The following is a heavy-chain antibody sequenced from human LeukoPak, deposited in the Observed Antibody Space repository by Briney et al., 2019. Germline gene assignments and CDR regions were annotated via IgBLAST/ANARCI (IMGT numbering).Heavy chain of an antibody. CDR1: GGTLSGFA. D-gene: IGHD3-16*01. CDR3: ARGGGSSANY. Sequence: GSSLKSSARPSGGTLSGFAIGWVRKALGQGLEWMGRIIPILGIANYAQKFQGRVTITADKSTSTAYMELSSLRSEDTAVYYCARGGGSSANYWGQGTLVTVSS. CDR2: IIPILGIA. V-gene: IGHV1-69*04. J-gene: IGHJ4*02.